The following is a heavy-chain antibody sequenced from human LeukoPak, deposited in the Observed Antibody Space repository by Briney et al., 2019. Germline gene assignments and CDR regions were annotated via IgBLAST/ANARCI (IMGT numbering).Heavy chain of an antibody. Sequence: SETLSLTCTVSGGSISSRSYYWGWIRQPPGKGLEWIGSIYYSGSTDYNPSLKSRVTISVDTSKNQFFLKLSSVTAADTTVYYCARYRGWYVDYWGQGTLVTVSS. CDR1: GGSISSRSYY. J-gene: IGHJ4*02. D-gene: IGHD3-10*01. CDR2: IYYSGST. V-gene: IGHV4-39*01. CDR3: ARYRGWYVDY.